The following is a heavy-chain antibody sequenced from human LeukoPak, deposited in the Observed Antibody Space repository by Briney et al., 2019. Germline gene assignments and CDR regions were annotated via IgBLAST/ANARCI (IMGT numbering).Heavy chain of an antibody. J-gene: IGHJ5*02. D-gene: IGHD3-16*01. Sequence: SETLSLTCTVSGGPISSYYWSWIRQPPGKGLEWIGYIYYSGSTNYNPSLKSRVTISVDTSKNQFSLKLSSVTAADTAVYYCARDPTSGWFDPWGQGTLVTVSS. CDR3: ARDPTSGWFDP. CDR1: GGPISSYY. V-gene: IGHV4-59*01. CDR2: IYYSGST.